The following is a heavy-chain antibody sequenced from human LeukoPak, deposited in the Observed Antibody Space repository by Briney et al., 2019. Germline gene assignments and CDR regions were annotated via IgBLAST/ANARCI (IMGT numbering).Heavy chain of an antibody. V-gene: IGHV3-43*02. D-gene: IGHD3-16*01. CDR3: AKDSRGAAFWGEFEY. CDR1: GFTFDISA. CDR2: ITKDDGST. Sequence: GGSLRLSCAASGFTFDISAMHWLRQAPGKGLEWVTLITKDDGSTYYADSVKGRFTISRDNSKNSLYLQMNSLRTEDTAFYYCAKDSRGAAFWGEFEYWGQGTLVIVSS. J-gene: IGHJ4*02.